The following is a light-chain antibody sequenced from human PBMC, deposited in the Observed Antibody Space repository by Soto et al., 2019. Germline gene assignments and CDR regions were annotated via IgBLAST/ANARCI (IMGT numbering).Light chain of an antibody. Sequence: ALTQPASVSGSPGQSITISCSGTSSDIGSYDHVGWYQQFPGKSPKLIIYAVSDRPSGVSDRFSGSKSGISASLTISGLQTEDEADYYCISYTDRQSYLFGTGTKV. CDR2: AVS. CDR1: SSDIGSYDH. J-gene: IGLJ1*01. V-gene: IGLV2-14*03. CDR3: ISYTDRQSYL.